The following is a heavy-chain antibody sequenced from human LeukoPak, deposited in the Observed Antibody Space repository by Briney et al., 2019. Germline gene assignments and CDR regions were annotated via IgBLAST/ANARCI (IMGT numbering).Heavy chain of an antibody. CDR2: ISGSGGST. CDR3: AKDHRVWFGEFHNWFDP. Sequence: GGSLRLSCAASGFTFSSYAMSWVRQAPGKGLEWVSAISGSGGSTYYADSVKGRFTISRDNSKNTLYPQMNSLRAEDTAVYYCAKDHRVWFGEFHNWFDPWGQGTLVTVSS. CDR1: GFTFSSYA. J-gene: IGHJ5*02. D-gene: IGHD3-10*01. V-gene: IGHV3-23*01.